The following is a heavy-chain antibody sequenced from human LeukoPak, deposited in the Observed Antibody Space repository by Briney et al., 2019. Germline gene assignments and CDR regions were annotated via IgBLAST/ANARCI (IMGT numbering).Heavy chain of an antibody. Sequence: AGSLRLSCAVSGFPFSTFWMSWVRQAPGEGLEWVANINQDGSEKYYVDSVRGRFAISRDNAKNSLYLQMNSLRAEDTAVYYCARVMGRYCSSTSCYVDYWGQGTLVTVSS. CDR3: ARVMGRYCSSTSCYVDY. J-gene: IGHJ4*02. CDR2: INQDGSEK. V-gene: IGHV3-7*01. CDR1: GFPFSTFW. D-gene: IGHD2-2*01.